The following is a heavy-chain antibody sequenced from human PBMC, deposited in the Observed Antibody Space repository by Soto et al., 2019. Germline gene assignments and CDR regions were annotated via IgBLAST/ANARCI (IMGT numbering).Heavy chain of an antibody. J-gene: IGHJ4*02. CDR3: ANTPVFVWGSFSHFDY. Sequence: GGSLRLSCAASGFTFSSYAMSWVRQAPGKGLEWVSAISGSGGSTYYADSVKGRFTISRDNSKNTLYLQMNSLRAEDTAVYYCANTPVFVWGSFSHFDYWGQGTLVTVSS. V-gene: IGHV3-23*01. CDR1: GFTFSSYA. D-gene: IGHD3-16*01. CDR2: ISGSGGST.